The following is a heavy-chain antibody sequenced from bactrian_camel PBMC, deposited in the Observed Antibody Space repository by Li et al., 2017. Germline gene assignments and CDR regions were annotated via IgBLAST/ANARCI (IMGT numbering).Heavy chain of an antibody. CDR1: GFTFDDSD. J-gene: IGHJ4*01. D-gene: IGHD3*01. CDR2: LRNDGVT. V-gene: IGHV3S60*01. Sequence: HVQLVESGGGSVQAGGSLKLSCTASGFTFDDSDVGWYRQAPGDRCELVSRLRNDGVTFYSDAVKDRFTTSHDNAKNTLYLQLNSLKIEDTAMYYCARMGIQRPVGQGTQVTVS.